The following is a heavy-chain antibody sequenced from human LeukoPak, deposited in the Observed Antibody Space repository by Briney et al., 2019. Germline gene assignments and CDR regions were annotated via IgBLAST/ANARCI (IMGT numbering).Heavy chain of an antibody. CDR2: ISASGGST. CDR1: EFTFNNYA. Sequence: PGGSLRLSCAASEFTFNNYAMSWFRQAPGKGLEGVSVISASGGSTHYADSVKGRFTISRDNSKNTLYLQMNSLRPEDTAIYYCARSNDFWSGPLRNYYYYMDVWGKGTTVTVSS. CDR3: ARSNDFWSGPLRNYYYYMDV. J-gene: IGHJ6*03. D-gene: IGHD3-3*01. V-gene: IGHV3-23*01.